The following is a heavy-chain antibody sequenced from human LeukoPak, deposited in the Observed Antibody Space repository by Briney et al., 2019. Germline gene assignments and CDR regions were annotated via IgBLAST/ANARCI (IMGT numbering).Heavy chain of an antibody. V-gene: IGHV1-2*02. Sequence: VASVKVSCKASGYTFTGYYMHWVRQAPGQGLEWMGWINPNSGGTNYAQKFQGRVTMTRDTSISTAYMELSRLRSDDTAVYYCARDGRFAAYEPDYWGQGTLVTVSS. J-gene: IGHJ4*02. CDR2: INPNSGGT. CDR3: ARDGRFAAYEPDY. D-gene: IGHD1-26*01. CDR1: GYTFTGYY.